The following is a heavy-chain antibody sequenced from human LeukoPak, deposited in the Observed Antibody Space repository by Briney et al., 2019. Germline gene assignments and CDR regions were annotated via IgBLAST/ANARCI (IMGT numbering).Heavy chain of an antibody. CDR1: GYTFTSYY. Sequence: ASVKVSCKASGYTFTSYYMHWVRQAPGQGLEWMGIINPSGGSTSYAQKFQGRVTMTRDTSTSTVYMELSGLRSEDTAVYYCARANPQLVPFDYWGQGTLVTVSS. J-gene: IGHJ4*02. D-gene: IGHD6-13*01. CDR3: ARANPQLVPFDY. CDR2: INPSGGST. V-gene: IGHV1-46*01.